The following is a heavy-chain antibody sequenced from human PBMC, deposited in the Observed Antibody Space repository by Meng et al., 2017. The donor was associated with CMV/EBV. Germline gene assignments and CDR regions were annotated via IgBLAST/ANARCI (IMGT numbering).Heavy chain of an antibody. V-gene: IGHV3-11*01. CDR3: AVGYCSGGSCYPADAFDI. Sequence: GGSLRLSCAASGFTFSDYYMSWIRQAPGKGLEWVSYISSSGSTIYYADSVKGRFTISRDNAKNSLYLQMNSLRAEDTAAYYCAVGYCSGGSCYPADAFDIWGQGTMVTVSS. D-gene: IGHD2-15*01. J-gene: IGHJ3*02. CDR1: GFTFSDYY. CDR2: ISSSGSTI.